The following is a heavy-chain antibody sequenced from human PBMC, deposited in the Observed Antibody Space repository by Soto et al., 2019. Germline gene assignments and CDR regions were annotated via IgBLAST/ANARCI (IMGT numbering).Heavy chain of an antibody. CDR3: VGYLGGWRTYYTDY. V-gene: IGHV1-18*04. CDR1: GYNFNNYG. CDR2: IRVHKGNT. D-gene: IGHD3-10*01. J-gene: IGHJ4*02. Sequence: SSEKVSCKASGYNFNNYGITWVGQAPGHGLAWMGWIRVHKGNTNYAQKFQGRVSMTTDTSTRTAYLEQKSLRPADPAVYYRVGYLGGWRTYYTDYWVPGTLVTVSS.